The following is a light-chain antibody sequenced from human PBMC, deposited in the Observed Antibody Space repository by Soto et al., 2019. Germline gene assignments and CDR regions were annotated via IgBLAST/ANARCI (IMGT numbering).Light chain of an antibody. CDR3: QVWDGSRDHLV. J-gene: IGLJ2*01. CDR1: NLASKS. Sequence: SYELTQPPSVSVAPGKTARITCGGNNLASKSVHWYHQKPGQAPVLVIYYDNDRPSGIPERFSGSNSGSTATLTISRVEAGDEADYYCQVWDGSRDHLVFGGGTKLTVL. V-gene: IGLV3-21*04. CDR2: YDN.